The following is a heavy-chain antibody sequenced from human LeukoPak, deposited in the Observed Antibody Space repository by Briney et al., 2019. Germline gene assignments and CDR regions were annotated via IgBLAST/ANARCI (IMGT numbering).Heavy chain of an antibody. CDR2: INSDESST. J-gene: IGHJ5*02. CDR1: GFTFSSYW. D-gene: IGHD4-17*01. Sequence: GGSLRLSCAASGFTFSSYWMHWVRQPPGKGLVWVSRINSDESSTNYADSVKVRFTISRDNDKNTLYLQMNSLRAEDTAVYYCARARGLGYGDDVRWFDPWGQGTLVTVSS. CDR3: ARARGLGYGDDVRWFDP. V-gene: IGHV3-74*01.